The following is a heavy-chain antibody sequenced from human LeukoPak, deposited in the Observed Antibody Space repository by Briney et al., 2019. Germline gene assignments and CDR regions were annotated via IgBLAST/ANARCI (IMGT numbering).Heavy chain of an antibody. V-gene: IGHV4-4*07. CDR3: ARVVEDCSGGSCYLYWYFDL. CDR1: GGSISSYY. CDR2: IYTSGST. D-gene: IGHD2-15*01. Sequence: SETLSLTCTVSGGSISSYYWSWIRQPAGKGLAWIGRIYTSGSTNYNPSLKSRVTMSVDTSKNQFSLKLSSVTAADTAVYYCARVVEDCSGGSCYLYWYFDLWGRGTLVTVSS. J-gene: IGHJ2*01.